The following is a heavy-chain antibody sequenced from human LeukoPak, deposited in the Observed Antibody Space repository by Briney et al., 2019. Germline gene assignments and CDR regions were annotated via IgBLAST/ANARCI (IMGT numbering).Heavy chain of an antibody. Sequence: GGSLRLSCAASGFTFSSYGMSWVRQAPGKGLEWVANINPDGTVPSYVDSVKGRFTISRDNANNSLYLQLNSLRPEDTALYYCVKGNRGDYWGQGALVTVSS. D-gene: IGHD3-10*01. CDR3: VKGNRGDY. CDR1: GFTFSSYG. J-gene: IGHJ4*02. V-gene: IGHV3-7*01. CDR2: INPDGTVP.